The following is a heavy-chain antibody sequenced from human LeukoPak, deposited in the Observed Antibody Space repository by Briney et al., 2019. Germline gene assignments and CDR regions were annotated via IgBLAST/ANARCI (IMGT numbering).Heavy chain of an antibody. Sequence: WASVKVSCKASGGTFSSYAISWVRQAPGQGLEWMGRIIPILGIANYAQKFQGRVTITADKSTSTAYMELSSLRSEDTAVYYCARPKYSSGWYLDWYFDLWGRGTLVTVSS. CDR3: ARPKYSSGWYLDWYFDL. D-gene: IGHD6-19*01. CDR1: GGTFSSYA. CDR2: IIPILGIA. J-gene: IGHJ2*01. V-gene: IGHV1-69*04.